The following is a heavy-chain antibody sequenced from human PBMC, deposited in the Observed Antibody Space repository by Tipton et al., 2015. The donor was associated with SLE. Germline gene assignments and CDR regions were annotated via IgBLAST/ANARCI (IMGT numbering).Heavy chain of an antibody. CDR2: TRYDGSNK. V-gene: IGHV3-30*02. J-gene: IGHJ6*02. CDR1: GFTFSSYG. CDR3: ASPKGYYYYGMDV. Sequence: SLRLSCAASGFTFSSYGMHWVRQAPGKGLEWVAFTRYDGSNKYYADSVKGRFTISRDNSKNTLYLQMNSLRAEDTAVYYCASPKGYYYYGMDVWGQGTTVTVSS.